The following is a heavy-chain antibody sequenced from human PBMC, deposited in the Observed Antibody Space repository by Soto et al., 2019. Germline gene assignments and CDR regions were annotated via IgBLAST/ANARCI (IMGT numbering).Heavy chain of an antibody. D-gene: IGHD6-19*01. CDR3: ARDSSGWYAYFQH. CDR1: GGSISSGGYY. CDR2: IYYSGNT. Sequence: SETLSLTCTVSGGSISSGGYYWSWIRQPPGKGLEWIGYIYYSGNTNYNPSLKSRVTISVDTSKNQFSLKLSSVTAADTAVYYCARDSSGWYAYFQHWGQGTLVTVSS. J-gene: IGHJ1*01. V-gene: IGHV4-61*08.